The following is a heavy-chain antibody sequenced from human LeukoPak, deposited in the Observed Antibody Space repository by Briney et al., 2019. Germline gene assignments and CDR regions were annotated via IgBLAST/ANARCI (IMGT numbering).Heavy chain of an antibody. Sequence: GGSLRLSCAASGFTFSSYAMSWVRQAPGKGLEWVSAISGSGGSTYYADSVKGRFTISRDNTKNTLYLQMNSLRAEDTAIYYCAKHSGSNHFDYWGQGTLVTVSS. CDR3: AKHSGSNHFDY. J-gene: IGHJ4*02. V-gene: IGHV3-23*01. CDR1: GFTFSSYA. CDR2: ISGSGGST. D-gene: IGHD6-6*01.